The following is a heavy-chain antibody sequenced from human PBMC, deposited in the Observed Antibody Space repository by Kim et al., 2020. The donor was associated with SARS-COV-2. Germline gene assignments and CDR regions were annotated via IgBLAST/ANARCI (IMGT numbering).Heavy chain of an antibody. Sequence: SETLSLTCTVSGGSISSYYWSWIRQPPGKGLEWIGYIYYSGSTNYNPSLKSRVTISVDTSKNQFSLKLSSVTAADTAVYYCARAVSGLYYFDYWGQGTLVTVSS. CDR1: GGSISSYY. J-gene: IGHJ4*02. V-gene: IGHV4-59*01. D-gene: IGHD6-19*01. CDR3: ARAVSGLYYFDY. CDR2: IYYSGST.